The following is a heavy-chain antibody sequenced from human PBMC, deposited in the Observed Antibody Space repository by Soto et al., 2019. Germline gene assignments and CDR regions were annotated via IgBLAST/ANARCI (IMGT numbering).Heavy chain of an antibody. CDR1: GYIFINYA. D-gene: IGHD3-10*01. Sequence: GASVKVSCKASGYIFINYAIHWVRQAPGQRLEWLGWINAGKGDTIYSQKFQDRITINRDTSASTAYMELGRLRPEDTAVYYCARSPMNRGVIGAFDPWG. V-gene: IGHV1-3*01. CDR3: ARSPMNRGVIGAFDP. J-gene: IGHJ5*02. CDR2: INAGKGDT.